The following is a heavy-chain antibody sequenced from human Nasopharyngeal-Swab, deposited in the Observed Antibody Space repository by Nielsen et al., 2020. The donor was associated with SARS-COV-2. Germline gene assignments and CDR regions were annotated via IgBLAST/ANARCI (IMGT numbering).Heavy chain of an antibody. D-gene: IGHD6-13*01. V-gene: IGHV3-21*01. CDR3: ARDPTYSSWSYSDF. Sequence: GESLKISCAASGFTFRSYNLNWVRQAPGKGLEWVSSISSSSNYIYYADSVKGRFTISRDNAKNSLYLQMNSLRAEDTAVYYCARDPTYSSWSYSDFWGQGTLVTVSS. CDR2: ISSSSNYI. CDR1: GFTFRSYN. J-gene: IGHJ4*02.